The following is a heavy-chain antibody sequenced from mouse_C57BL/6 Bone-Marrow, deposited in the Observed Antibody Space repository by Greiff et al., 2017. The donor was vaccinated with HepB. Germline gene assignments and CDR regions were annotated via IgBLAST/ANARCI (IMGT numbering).Heavy chain of an antibody. D-gene: IGHD1-1*01. CDR2: IYPRSGNT. CDR3: ARGTYGSSYGRYFDV. CDR1: GYTFTSYG. V-gene: IGHV1-81*01. Sequence: VQLQQSRAELARPGASVKLSCKASGYTFTSYGISWVKQRTGQGLEWIGEIYPRSGNTYYNEKFKGKATLTADKSSSTAYMELRSLTSEDSAVYFCARGTYGSSYGRYFDVWGTGTTVTVSS. J-gene: IGHJ1*03.